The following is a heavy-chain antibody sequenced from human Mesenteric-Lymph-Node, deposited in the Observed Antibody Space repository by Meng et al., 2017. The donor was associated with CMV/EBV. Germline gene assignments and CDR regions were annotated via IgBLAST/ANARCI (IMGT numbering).Heavy chain of an antibody. J-gene: IGHJ4*02. CDR2: ISYDGGYN. Sequence: GGSLRLSCAASGFNLNSYDIHWVRQAPGKGLEWVASISYDGGYNYYADSVEGRFTISRDNSKNTVNLQVNSPRADDTAVYYCARSYVWGNYVYQWDSWGQGTLVTVSS. V-gene: IGHV3-30-3*01. CDR1: GFNLNSYD. D-gene: IGHD3-16*01. CDR3: ARSYVWGNYVYQWDS.